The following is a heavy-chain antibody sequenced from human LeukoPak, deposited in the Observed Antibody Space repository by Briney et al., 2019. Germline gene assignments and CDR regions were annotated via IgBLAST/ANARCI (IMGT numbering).Heavy chain of an antibody. CDR1: GFTFSSYW. V-gene: IGHV3-74*01. J-gene: IGHJ4*02. D-gene: IGHD6-19*01. Sequence: GGSLRLSCAASGFTFSSYWMHWVRQAPGKGLVWVSRINSDGSSTSYADSVKGRFTISRDNAKNTLYLQMNSLRAEDTAVYYCAKALRDTGYSSGWYYFDYWGQGTLVTVSS. CDR2: INSDGSST. CDR3: AKALRDTGYSSGWYYFDY.